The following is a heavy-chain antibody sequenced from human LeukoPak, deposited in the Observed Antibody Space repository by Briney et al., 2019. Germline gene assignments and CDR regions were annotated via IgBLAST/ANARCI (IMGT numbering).Heavy chain of an antibody. V-gene: IGHV1-69*13. D-gene: IGHD6-13*01. J-gene: IGHJ4*02. Sequence: GASVKVSCKASGGTFSSYAISWVRQAPGQGLEWMGGIIPIFGTANYAQKFQGRVTITADESTSTAYMELSSLRSEDTAVYYCAADEARTGYSSSWRTQGDYWGQGTLVTVSS. CDR1: GGTFSSYA. CDR2: IIPIFGTA. CDR3: AADEARTGYSSSWRTQGDY.